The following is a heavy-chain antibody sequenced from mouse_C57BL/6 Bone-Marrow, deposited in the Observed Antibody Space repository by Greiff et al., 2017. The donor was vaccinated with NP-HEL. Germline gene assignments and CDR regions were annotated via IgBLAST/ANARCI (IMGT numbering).Heavy chain of an antibody. J-gene: IGHJ1*03. CDR2: IDPSDSAT. CDR3: ARGCMMTTSPYWYFDV. V-gene: IGHV1-52*01. Sequence: VQLKQPGAELVRPGSSVKLSCKASGYTFTSYWMHWVKPRPIQGLEWIGNIDPSDSATHYNQKFKDKATLTVDKSSSTAYMQLSSLTAEDSAVYYGARGCMMTTSPYWYFDVWGTGTTVTVSS. CDR1: GYTFTSYW. D-gene: IGHD2-4*01.